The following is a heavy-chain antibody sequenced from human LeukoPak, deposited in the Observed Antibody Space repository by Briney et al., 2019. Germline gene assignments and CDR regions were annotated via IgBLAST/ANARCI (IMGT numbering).Heavy chain of an antibody. V-gene: IGHV4-4*07. D-gene: IGHD4-17*01. CDR1: GGSISSYY. J-gene: IGHJ4*02. CDR2: IYSSGSN. Sequence: SETLSLTCTVSGGSISSYYWSWIRQPAGKGLEWIGRIYSSGSNNYNPSLKSRVTMSVDTSKNQFSLKVSSVTAADTAVYYCARVFSYGDHNDYWGQGTLVTVSS. CDR3: ARVFSYGDHNDY.